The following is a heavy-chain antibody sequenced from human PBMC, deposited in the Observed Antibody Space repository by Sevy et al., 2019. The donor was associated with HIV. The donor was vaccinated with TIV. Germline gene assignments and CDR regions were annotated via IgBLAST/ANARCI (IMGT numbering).Heavy chain of an antibody. J-gene: IGHJ4*02. Sequence: GGSLRLSCAASGFIFSSYAMSWVRQAPGKGLEWVSTNSGSGDKTFYADSVKGRFTISRDNSKNTLYLQMNSLRAEDTAVYYCAKSRAINGRYVLAYWGQGTLVTVSS. CDR1: GFIFSSYA. D-gene: IGHD1-20*01. V-gene: IGHV3-23*01. CDR3: AKSRAINGRYVLAY. CDR2: NSGSGDKT.